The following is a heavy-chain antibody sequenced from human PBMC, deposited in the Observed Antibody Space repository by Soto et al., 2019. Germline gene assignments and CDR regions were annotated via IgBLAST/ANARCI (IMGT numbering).Heavy chain of an antibody. CDR3: ARYRISGSWSKFDY. D-gene: IGHD6-13*01. V-gene: IGHV4-31*03. J-gene: IGHJ4*02. Sequence: PSETLSLTCTVSGGSISSSSYYWSWIRQHPGKGLEWVGNIYYNGSTYYSPSLKSRVTVWFDTSKNQFSLRLTSVTAADTAVYYCARYRISGSWSKFDYWGQGTRVTLSS. CDR2: IYYNGST. CDR1: GGSISSSSYY.